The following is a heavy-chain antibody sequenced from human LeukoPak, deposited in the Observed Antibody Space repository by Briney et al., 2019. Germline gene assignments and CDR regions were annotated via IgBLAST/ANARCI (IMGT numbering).Heavy chain of an antibody. V-gene: IGHV3-9*03. Sequence: TGGSLRLSCAASGLTFDDYAMHWVRRAPGKGLEWVSGISWNSGSIGYADSVKGRFTISRDNAKNSLYLQMNSLRAEDMALYYCAKGIAVAATALFDYWGQGTLVTVSS. D-gene: IGHD6-19*01. CDR1: GLTFDDYA. CDR2: ISWNSGSI. CDR3: AKGIAVAATALFDY. J-gene: IGHJ4*02.